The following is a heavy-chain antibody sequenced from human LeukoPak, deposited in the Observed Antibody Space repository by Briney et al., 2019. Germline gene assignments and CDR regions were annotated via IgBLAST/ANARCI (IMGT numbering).Heavy chain of an antibody. Sequence: GGSLRLSCAASGFTFDDYIMHWVRQAPGKGLEWVSLISWDGAYTYYADSVKGRFTISRDNSKHSLYLQMNSLTAEDTALYYCAKDSIAVTGTGYIDYWGQGTLVTVSS. V-gene: IGHV3-43D*03. D-gene: IGHD6-19*01. CDR3: AKDSIAVTGTGYIDY. J-gene: IGHJ4*02. CDR2: ISWDGAYT. CDR1: GFTFDDYI.